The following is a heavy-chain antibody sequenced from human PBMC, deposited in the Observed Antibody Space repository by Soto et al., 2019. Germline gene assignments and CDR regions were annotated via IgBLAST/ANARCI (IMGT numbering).Heavy chain of an antibody. Sequence: ASVKVSCKTSGYTFTTYDIHWVRQASGQGLEGMGSMNRNSGDTAYAQKLQDRVTMTRDTSISTAHMELSSLRSEDTATYYCAVTYFDYTWGHYRYSWGQGTPVTVSS. J-gene: IGHJ5*02. CDR2: MNRNSGDT. CDR1: GYTFTTYD. CDR3: AVTYFDYTWGHYRYS. D-gene: IGHD3-16*02. V-gene: IGHV1-8*02.